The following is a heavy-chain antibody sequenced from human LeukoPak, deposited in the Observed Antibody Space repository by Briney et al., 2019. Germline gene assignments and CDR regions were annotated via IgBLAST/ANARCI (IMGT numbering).Heavy chain of an antibody. CDR3: ARDRKNGYNDY. CDR1: GYTFTSYY. Sequence: GASVKVSCKASGYTFTSYYMHWVRQAPGQGLEWMGRIIPILGIANYAQKFQGRVTITADKSTSTAYMELSSLRSEDTAVYYCARDRKNGYNDYWGQGTLVTVSS. D-gene: IGHD5-24*01. J-gene: IGHJ4*02. V-gene: IGHV1-69*04. CDR2: IIPILGIA.